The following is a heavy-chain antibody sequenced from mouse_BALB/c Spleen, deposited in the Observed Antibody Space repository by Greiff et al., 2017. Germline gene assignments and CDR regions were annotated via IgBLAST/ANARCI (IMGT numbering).Heavy chain of an antibody. J-gene: IGHJ2*01. CDR2: IYPSDSYT. D-gene: IGHD3-2*02. CDR1: GYTFTSYW. Sequence: QVQLQQPGAELVRPGASVKLSCKASGYTFTSYWINWVKQRPGQGLEWIGNIYPSDSYTNYNQKFKDKATFTVDKSSSTAYMQLSSPTSEDSAVYYCTRRGFYYFDDWGEGTTLTVSS. V-gene: IGHV1-69*02. CDR3: TRRGFYYFDD.